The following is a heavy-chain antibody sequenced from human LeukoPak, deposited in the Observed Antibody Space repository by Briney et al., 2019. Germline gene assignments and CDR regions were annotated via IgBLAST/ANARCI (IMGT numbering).Heavy chain of an antibody. Sequence: GGSLRLSCAASGFTFSDYYMSWIRQAPGKGLEWVSYLSSSGSTIYYADSVKGRFTISRDNAKNSLYLQMNSLRAEDTAVYYCARDRGSYCTNGVCHPPPYYFDYWGQGTLVTVSS. D-gene: IGHD2-8*01. CDR3: ARDRGSYCTNGVCHPPPYYFDY. CDR2: LSSSGSTI. J-gene: IGHJ4*02. V-gene: IGHV3-11*01. CDR1: GFTFSDYY.